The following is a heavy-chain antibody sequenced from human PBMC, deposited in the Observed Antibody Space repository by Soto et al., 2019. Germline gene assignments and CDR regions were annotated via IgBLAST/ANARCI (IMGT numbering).Heavy chain of an antibody. J-gene: IGHJ4*01. V-gene: IGHV3-30*18. CDR2: ISYDGSNK. CDR3: AKDILAYRYRVCDY. CDR1: GFTFSSYG. D-gene: IGHD2-8*01. Sequence: GGSLRLSCAASGFTFSSYGMYWVRQAPGKGLEWVAVISYDGSNKYHADSVKGRFTISRDNSKNTLYLQMNSLKAEDTAVYYCAKDILAYRYRVCDYSAQGALVTVS.